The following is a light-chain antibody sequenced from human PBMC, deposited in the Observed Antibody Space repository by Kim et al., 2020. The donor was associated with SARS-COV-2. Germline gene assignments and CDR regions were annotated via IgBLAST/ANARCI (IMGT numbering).Light chain of an antibody. CDR2: GAS. CDR3: QQYNIWPIT. Sequence: LSPGERATLSCRASQSVSSNLAWYQQKPGQAPRLLIYGASTRATGIPARFSGSGSGTEFTLTISSLQSEDFAVYYCQQYNIWPITFGQGTRLEIK. CDR1: QSVSSN. J-gene: IGKJ5*01. V-gene: IGKV3-15*01.